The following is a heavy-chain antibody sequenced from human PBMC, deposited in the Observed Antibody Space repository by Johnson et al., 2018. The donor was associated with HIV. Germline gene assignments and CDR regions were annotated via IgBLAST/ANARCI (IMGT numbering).Heavy chain of an antibody. J-gene: IGHJ3*02. V-gene: IGHV3-48*03. D-gene: IGHD4-23*01. CDR3: ANLGDYGGNNGFDI. CDR1: GFTFSSYA. Sequence: VQLVESGGGVVQPGRSLRLSCAASGFTFSSYALYWVRQVPGKGLEWVSYISSSGSTIYYADSVKGRFTISRDNAKNSVDLQMNSLRVDDTAVYYCANLGDYGGNNGFDIWGQGTMVTVSS. CDR2: ISSSGSTI.